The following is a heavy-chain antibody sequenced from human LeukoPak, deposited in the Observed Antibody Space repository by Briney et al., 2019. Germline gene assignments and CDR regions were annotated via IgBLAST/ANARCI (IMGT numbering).Heavy chain of an antibody. CDR3: ASDNWIQLWFGGDPPSY. V-gene: IGHV3-23*01. D-gene: IGHD5-18*01. Sequence: GGSVRLSCAPSGFTFSSYAMSWARQARGKGLEWVSAISGSGGSTYYADSVKGRFTISRDNSKNTLYLQMNSLRAEDTAVYYCASDNWIQLWFGGDPPSYWGQGTLVTVSS. J-gene: IGHJ4*02. CDR2: ISGSGGST. CDR1: GFTFSSYA.